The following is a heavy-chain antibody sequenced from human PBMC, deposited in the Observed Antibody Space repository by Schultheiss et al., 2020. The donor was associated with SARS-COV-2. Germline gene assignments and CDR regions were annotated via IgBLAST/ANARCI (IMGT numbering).Heavy chain of an antibody. CDR1: GGSISSYC. V-gene: IGHV4-59*01. CDR2: SCYTGVT. J-gene: IGHJ4*02. CDR3: ATIVFGGNSFDN. Sequence: SETLSLTCTVPGGSISSYCWSWIRQPPGKGLEWIAYSCYTGVTDQNPSLKSRVTMSEDTPENQISLKLSSVTAADTAVYYCATIVFGGNSFDNWGQGNLVTVSS. D-gene: IGHD4-23*01.